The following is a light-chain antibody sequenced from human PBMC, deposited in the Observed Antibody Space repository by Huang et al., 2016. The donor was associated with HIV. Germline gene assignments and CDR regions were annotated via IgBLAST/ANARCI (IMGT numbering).Light chain of an antibody. J-gene: IGKJ3*01. CDR2: LGS. Sequence: DIVMTQSPLSLSVTPGEPASISCRSSQSLLHSNGYNYLGWYLQKPGQSPYLLIYLGSNRASGVPDRFRGSGSGTDCALKISRLEAEDVGVYYCMQGLRTPFTFGPGTKVDI. CDR3: MQGLRTPFT. V-gene: IGKV2-28*01. CDR1: QSLLHSNGYNY.